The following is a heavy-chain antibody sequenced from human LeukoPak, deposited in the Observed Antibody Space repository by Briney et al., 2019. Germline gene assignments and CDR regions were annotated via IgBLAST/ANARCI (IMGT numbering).Heavy chain of an antibody. CDR1: GFTFSSYW. Sequence: GGSLRLSCAASGFTFSSYWMHWVRQAPGKGLVWVSRIDSDGSSTSYADSVKGRFTISRDNAKNTLYLQMNSLRAEDTAVYFCARDTSDTSGYYYEGDAFDIWGHGTMVTVSS. CDR2: IDSDGSST. J-gene: IGHJ3*02. V-gene: IGHV3-74*01. CDR3: ARDTSDTSGYYYEGDAFDI. D-gene: IGHD3-22*01.